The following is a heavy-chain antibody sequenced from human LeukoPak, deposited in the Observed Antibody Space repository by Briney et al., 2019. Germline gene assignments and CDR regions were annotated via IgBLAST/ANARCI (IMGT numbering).Heavy chain of an antibody. CDR3: ARDSITIFGVVIYPGAFDI. V-gene: IGHV3-48*01. Sequence: GGSLRLSCAASGFTFSSYSMNWVRKAPGKGLEWVSYISSSSTIYYADSVKGRFTISRDNAKNSLYLQMNSLRAEDTAVYYCARDSITIFGVVIYPGAFDIWGQGTMVTVSS. CDR2: ISSSSTI. D-gene: IGHD3-3*01. J-gene: IGHJ3*02. CDR1: GFTFSSYS.